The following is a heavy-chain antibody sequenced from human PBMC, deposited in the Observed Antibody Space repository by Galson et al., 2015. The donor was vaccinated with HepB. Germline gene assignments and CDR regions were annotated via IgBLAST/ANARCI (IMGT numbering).Heavy chain of an antibody. J-gene: IGHJ6*03. CDR1: GYSFTSYW. CDR2: IYPGDSDT. V-gene: IGHV5-51*01. D-gene: IGHD2-2*01. Sequence: QSGAEVKKPGESLKISCKGSGYSFTSYWIGWVRQMPGKGLEWMGIIYPGDSDTRYSPSFQGQVTISADKSISTAYLQWSSLKASDTAMYYCARHSPFCSSTSCYMDVWGKGTTVTVSS. CDR3: ARHSPFCSSTSCYMDV.